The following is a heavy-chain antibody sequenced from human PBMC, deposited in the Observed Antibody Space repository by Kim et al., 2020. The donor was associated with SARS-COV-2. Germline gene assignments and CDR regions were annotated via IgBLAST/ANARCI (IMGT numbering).Heavy chain of an antibody. CDR3: AKTPTGFYDSSGYMSLGFQTNTNVPDAFDI. V-gene: IGHV3-23*01. Sequence: GGSLRLSCAASGFTFSSYAMSWVRQAPGKGLEWVSAISGSGGSTYYADSVKGRFTISRDNSKNTLYLQMNSLRAEDTAVYYCAKTPTGFYDSSGYMSLGFQTNTNVPDAFDIWGQGTMVTVSS. D-gene: IGHD3-22*01. CDR2: ISGSGGST. J-gene: IGHJ3*02. CDR1: GFTFSSYA.